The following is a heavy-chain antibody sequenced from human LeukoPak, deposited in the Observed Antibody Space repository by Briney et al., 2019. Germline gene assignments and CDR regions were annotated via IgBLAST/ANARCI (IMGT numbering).Heavy chain of an antibody. CDR3: ARGGYSSSFSLGMDV. J-gene: IGHJ6*02. Sequence: SETLSLTCTVSGGSIGNYCWTWIRQPPGKGLEWIGYIYYSGSTNYNPSLESRVTISVDTPKNQFSLRLSSVTAADTAVYYCARGGYSSSFSLGMDVWGQGTTVTVSS. CDR1: GGSIGNYC. V-gene: IGHV4-59*08. CDR2: IYYSGST. D-gene: IGHD6-13*01.